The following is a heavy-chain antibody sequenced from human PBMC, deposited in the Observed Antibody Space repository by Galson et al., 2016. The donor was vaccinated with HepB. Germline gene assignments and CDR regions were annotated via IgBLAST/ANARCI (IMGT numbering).Heavy chain of an antibody. D-gene: IGHD2/OR15-2a*01. CDR2: MSSDVNKK. CDR3: AKARSDSYFLIGQHRPHWGVYGLDA. J-gene: IGHJ6*04. CDR1: GFTFSSYG. V-gene: IGHV3-30*18. Sequence: SLRLSCAASGFTFSSYGMHWVRQTPGKGLEWVAVMSSDVNKKYSVDFAKGRFTISRDNSMNTLYLQMNSLRTEDTAVYYCAKARSDSYFLIGQHRPHWGVYGLDAWCEGTPVTASP.